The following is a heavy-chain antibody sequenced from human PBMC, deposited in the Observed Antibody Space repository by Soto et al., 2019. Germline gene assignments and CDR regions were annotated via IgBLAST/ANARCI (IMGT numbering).Heavy chain of an antibody. CDR2: IYYFGST. Sequence: SETLSLTCTVSGYSINSPTHYWGWIRQPPGKGLEWIGSIYYFGSTYYHPSLKSRVTISLDTSNNQFSLDLSSVTAADTAIYYCSRVRYGGYSPFDSWGPGTMVTVYS. CDR3: SRVRYGGYSPFDS. CDR1: GYSINSPTHY. V-gene: IGHV4-39*01. J-gene: IGHJ4*02. D-gene: IGHD5-12*01.